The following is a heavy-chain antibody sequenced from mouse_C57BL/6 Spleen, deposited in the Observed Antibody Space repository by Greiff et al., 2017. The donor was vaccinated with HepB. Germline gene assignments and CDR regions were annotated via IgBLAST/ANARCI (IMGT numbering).Heavy chain of an antibody. D-gene: IGHD1-1*02. CDR3: ARADYPEGAMDD. V-gene: IGHV1-50*01. CDR2: IDPSDSYT. Sequence: QVQLKQPGAELVKPGASVKLSCKASGYTFTSYWMQWVKQRPGQGLEWIGEIDPSDSYTNYNQKFKGKATLTVDTSSSTAYMQLSSLTSEDSAVYYCARADYPEGAMDDWGQGTSVTVSS. CDR1: GYTFTSYW. J-gene: IGHJ4*01.